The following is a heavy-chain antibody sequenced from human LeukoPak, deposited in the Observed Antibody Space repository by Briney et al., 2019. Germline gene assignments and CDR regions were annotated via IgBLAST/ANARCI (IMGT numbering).Heavy chain of an antibody. D-gene: IGHD5-24*01. J-gene: IGHJ4*02. CDR2: ITSGSSYI. CDR3: AKDDGWLQYNY. Sequence: GGSLRLSCAASGFTFSSYNMNWVRQAPGKGLEWVSSITSGSSYIYYADSVKGRFTISRDNSKNTVYLQMNSLRAEDTAVYYCAKDDGWLQYNYWGQGTLVTVSS. CDR1: GFTFSSYN. V-gene: IGHV3-21*04.